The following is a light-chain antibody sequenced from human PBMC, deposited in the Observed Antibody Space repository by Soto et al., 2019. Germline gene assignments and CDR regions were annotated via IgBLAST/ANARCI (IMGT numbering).Light chain of an antibody. Sequence: MVLTLSPVTLCFSPGERPTIYFSSSQSVSSYLAWYQQKPGQAPRLLIYDASNRATGIPARFSGGGSGTDFTLTIDNLEPEDFAIYYCQQRSNWPPITFGQGTKVDIK. V-gene: IGKV3-11*01. CDR1: QSVSSY. CDR2: DAS. J-gene: IGKJ1*01. CDR3: QQRSNWPPIT.